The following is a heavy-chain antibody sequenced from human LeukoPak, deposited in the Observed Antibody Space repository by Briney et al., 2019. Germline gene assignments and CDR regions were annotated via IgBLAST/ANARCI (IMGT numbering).Heavy chain of an antibody. D-gene: IGHD6-13*01. CDR3: AREWIAAVGGENYFDY. Sequence: SETLSLTCTVSGGSISSYYWSWIRQPAGKGLEWIGRIYTSGSTNYNPSLKSRVTISVDTSKNQFSLKLSSVTAADTAVYYCAREWIAAVGGENYFDYWGQGTLVTVSS. V-gene: IGHV4-4*07. CDR1: GGSISSYY. J-gene: IGHJ4*02. CDR2: IYTSGST.